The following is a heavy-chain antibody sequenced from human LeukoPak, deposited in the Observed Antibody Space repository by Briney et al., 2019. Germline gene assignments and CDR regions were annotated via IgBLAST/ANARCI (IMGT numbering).Heavy chain of an antibody. V-gene: IGHV3-23*01. CDR1: GFTFSSYA. CDR2: ISSSTDTT. J-gene: IGHJ2*01. D-gene: IGHD6-19*01. Sequence: GGSLRLSCAASGFTFSSYALTWFRQAPGKGLECVSYISSSTDTTFYADSVKGRFTISRDNSRGTLYLQMNSLRAEDTAVYYCAKDGPSVTGTGWYFDLWGRGTLVAVSS. CDR3: AKDGPSVTGTGWYFDL.